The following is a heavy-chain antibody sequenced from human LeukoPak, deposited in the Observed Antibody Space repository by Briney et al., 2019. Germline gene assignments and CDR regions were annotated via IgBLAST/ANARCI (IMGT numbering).Heavy chain of an antibody. CDR2: IYYSGST. D-gene: IGHD5-24*01. Sequence: SETLSLTCAVYGGPSSRNYWGWIRQPPGKGLEWIGSIYYSGSTYYNPSLKSRVTISVDTSKNQFSLKLSSVTAADTAVYYCAREGDGYTGYWGQGTLVTVSS. CDR1: GGPSSRNY. J-gene: IGHJ4*02. CDR3: AREGDGYTGY. V-gene: IGHV4-39*07.